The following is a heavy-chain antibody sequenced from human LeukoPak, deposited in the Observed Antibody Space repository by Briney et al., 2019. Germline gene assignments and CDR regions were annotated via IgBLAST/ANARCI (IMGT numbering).Heavy chain of an antibody. D-gene: IGHD3-22*01. V-gene: IGHV4-39*01. CDR2: IYYSGIT. CDR1: GDSINSYY. J-gene: IGHJ4*02. CDR3: ARGPYYYDSSAIYFDY. Sequence: PSETLSLTCTVSGDSINSYYWNWIRQPPGKGLEWIGSIYYSGITYYNPSLKSRVTISVDTSKNQFSLQLSSVTAADTAVYYCARGPYYYDSSAIYFDYWGQGTLVTVSS.